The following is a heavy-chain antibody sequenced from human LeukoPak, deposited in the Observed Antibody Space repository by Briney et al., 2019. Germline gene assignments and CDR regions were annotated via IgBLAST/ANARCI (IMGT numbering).Heavy chain of an antibody. CDR2: IYHGATT. CDR3: ASLKAGWRIDY. V-gene: IGHV4-30-2*01. CDR1: NGSVSSRDYS. J-gene: IGHJ4*02. D-gene: IGHD2-15*01. Sequence: PSETLSLTCAVSNGSVSSRDYSWSWIRQAPGKALEWIGYIYHGATTYYNPSLKNRVTISVDTSKNQFSLSLTSVTAADTALYYCASLKAGWRIDYWGQGTLVTVSS.